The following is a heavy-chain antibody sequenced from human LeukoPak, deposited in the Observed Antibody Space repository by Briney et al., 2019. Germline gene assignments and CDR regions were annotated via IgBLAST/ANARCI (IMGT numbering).Heavy chain of an antibody. CDR1: GFTFTSFA. D-gene: IGHD5-18*01. V-gene: IGHV1-58*02. J-gene: IGHJ4*02. Sequence: SVKASCKASGFTFTSFAIQSVRQARGQRLEWIGWIVVGSGNTNYAQKFQERITITRDMSTSTAYMELSSLRSEGTAVYYCAREDDVDTTLVVGCLDLGGEGTLVTVPS. CDR3: AREDDVDTTLVVGCLDL. CDR2: IVVGSGNT.